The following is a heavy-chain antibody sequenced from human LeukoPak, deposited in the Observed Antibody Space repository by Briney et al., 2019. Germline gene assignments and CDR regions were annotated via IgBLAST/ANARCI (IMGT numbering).Heavy chain of an antibody. Sequence: GGSLRLSCAASGFTFSNAWMSWVRQAPGKGLEWVGRIKSKTDGGTTDYAAPVKGRFTISRDDSKNTLYLQMNSLKTEDTAVYYCTTDPPRRGVIKKFCGYWGQGTLVTVSS. CDR1: GFTFSNAW. J-gene: IGHJ4*02. CDR2: IKSKTDGGTT. CDR3: TTDPPRRGVIKKFCGY. D-gene: IGHD3-10*01. V-gene: IGHV3-15*01.